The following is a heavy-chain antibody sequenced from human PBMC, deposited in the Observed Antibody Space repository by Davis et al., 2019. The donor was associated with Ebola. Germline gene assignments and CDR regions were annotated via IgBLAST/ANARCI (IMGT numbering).Heavy chain of an antibody. CDR1: GFTFSHYG. CDR3: ARDPDTSGYYSWFDP. Sequence: SLKIPCAASGFTFSHYGMHWVRQAPGKGLEWVAGIWNHGNDYVYADSMRGRFTISRDNSKNTLYLQMNSLRVEDTAVYYCARDPDTSGYYSWFDPWGQGTLVTVS. V-gene: IGHV3-33*01. J-gene: IGHJ5*02. D-gene: IGHD6-19*01. CDR2: IWNHGNDY.